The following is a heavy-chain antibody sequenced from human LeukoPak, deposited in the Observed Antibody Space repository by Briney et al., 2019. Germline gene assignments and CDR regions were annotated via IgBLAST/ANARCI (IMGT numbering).Heavy chain of an antibody. D-gene: IGHD6-19*01. J-gene: IGHJ4*02. V-gene: IGHV4-4*02. Sequence: SETLSLTCAVSGGSISSSNWWSWVRPPPGKGLEWIGEIYHSGSTHYNPSLKSRVTISVDKSKNQFSLKLNSVTAADTAVYYCAKVGSSGWLPFDYWGQGTMVTVSS. CDR1: GGSISSSNW. CDR2: IYHSGST. CDR3: AKVGSSGWLPFDY.